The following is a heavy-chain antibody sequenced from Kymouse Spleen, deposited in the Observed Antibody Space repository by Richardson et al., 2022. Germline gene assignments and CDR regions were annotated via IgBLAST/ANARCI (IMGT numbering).Heavy chain of an antibody. V-gene: IGHV3-21*03. CDR2: ISSSSSYI. D-gene: IGHD6-19*01. CDR1: GFTFSSYS. Sequence: EVQLVESGGGLVKPGGSLRLSCAASGFTFSSYSMNWVRQAPGKGLEWVSSISSSSSYIYYADSVKGRFTISRDNAKNSLYLQMNSLRAEDTAVYYCARDRQWLVGGYGRLGPRDHGHRLL. J-gene: IGHJ6*02. CDR3: ARDRQWLVGGYGR.